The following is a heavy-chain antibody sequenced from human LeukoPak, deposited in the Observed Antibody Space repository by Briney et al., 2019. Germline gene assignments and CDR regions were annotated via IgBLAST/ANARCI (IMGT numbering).Heavy chain of an antibody. V-gene: IGHV3-21*01. D-gene: IGHD1-26*01. Sequence: GGSLRLSCAASGFTFSSYSMSWVRQAPGKGLEWVSSISSSSSYIYYADSVKGRFTISRDNAKNSLYLQMSSLRAEDTAVYYCARVNSGSSDGELAYWGQGTLVTVSS. CDR3: ARVNSGSSDGELAY. J-gene: IGHJ4*02. CDR2: ISSSSSYI. CDR1: GFTFSSYS.